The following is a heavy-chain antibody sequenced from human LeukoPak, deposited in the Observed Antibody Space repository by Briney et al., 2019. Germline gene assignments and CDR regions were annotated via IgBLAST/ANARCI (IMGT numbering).Heavy chain of an antibody. V-gene: IGHV1-69*06. CDR2: IIPIFGTA. Sequence: SVNVSCKASGGTFSSYAISWVRQAPGQGLEWMGGIIPIFGTANYAQKFQGRVTITAEKSTSTAYMELSSLRSEDTAVYYCARDTWAVYYRVLYNWFDPWGQGTLVTVSS. D-gene: IGHD3-10*01. CDR3: ARDTWAVYYRVLYNWFDP. CDR1: GGTFSSYA. J-gene: IGHJ5*02.